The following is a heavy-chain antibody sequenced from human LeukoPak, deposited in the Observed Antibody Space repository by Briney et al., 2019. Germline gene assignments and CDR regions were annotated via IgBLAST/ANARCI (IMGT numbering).Heavy chain of an antibody. J-gene: IGHJ5*02. D-gene: IGHD2-2*02. V-gene: IGHV3-33*06. CDR2: IWYDGSNK. Sequence: PGGSLRLSCAASGFTFSSYGMHWVRQAPGKGLEWVAIIWYDGSNKYYADSVKGRFTISRDNSKNTLYLQMNSLRAEDTAVYYCAKDWKTLVVVVPAAIRGRNWFDPWGQGTLVTVSS. CDR3: AKDWKTLVVVVPAAIRGRNWFDP. CDR1: GFTFSSYG.